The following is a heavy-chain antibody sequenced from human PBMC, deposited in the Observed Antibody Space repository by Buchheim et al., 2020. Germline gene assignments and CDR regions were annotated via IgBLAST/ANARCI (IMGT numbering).Heavy chain of an antibody. CDR3: ARGGWPSYYYYGMDV. V-gene: IGHV4-59*01. CDR1: GGSISSYY. CDR2: IYYSGST. J-gene: IGHJ6*02. Sequence: QVQLQESGPGLVKPSETLSLTCTGSGGSISSYYWSWIRQPPGKGLEWIGYIYYSGSTNYNPSLKSRVTISVDTSKNQFSLKLSSVTAADTAVYYCARGGWPSYYYYGMDVWGQGTT. D-gene: IGHD5-24*01.